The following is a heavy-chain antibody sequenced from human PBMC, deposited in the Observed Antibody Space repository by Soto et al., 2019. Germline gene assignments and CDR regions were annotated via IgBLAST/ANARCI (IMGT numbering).Heavy chain of an antibody. D-gene: IGHD6-13*01. Sequence: EXLKISCESSGFXFTNFWLHWVRQVPGKGLVWVSRIGTSGSSTSYADSVKGRFTISIENAKNTVSLQMNSMRDEDTGVYYCAKDSWYFDLWSQGSLGTVS. CDR3: AKDSWYFDL. CDR2: IGTSGSST. V-gene: IGHV3-74*01. CDR1: GFXFTNFW. J-gene: IGHJ4*02.